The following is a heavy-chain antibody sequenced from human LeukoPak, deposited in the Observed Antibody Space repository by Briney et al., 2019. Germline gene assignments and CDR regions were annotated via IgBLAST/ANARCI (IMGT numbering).Heavy chain of an antibody. CDR2: ISGSGGST. CDR1: GFTFSSYA. Sequence: GGSLRLSCAASGFTFSSYAMSWVRQAPGKGLEWVSAISGSGGSTYYADSVKGRFTISRDNSKNTLYLQMNSLRAEDTAVYYCAKAGTRATMVRGVTHFDYWGQGTLVTVSS. J-gene: IGHJ4*02. D-gene: IGHD3-10*01. CDR3: AKAGTRATMVRGVTHFDY. V-gene: IGHV3-23*01.